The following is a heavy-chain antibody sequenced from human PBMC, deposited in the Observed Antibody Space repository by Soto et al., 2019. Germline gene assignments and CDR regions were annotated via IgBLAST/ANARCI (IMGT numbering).Heavy chain of an antibody. CDR1: GFTFSSFG. V-gene: IGHV3-30*18. Sequence: PGGSLRLSWAASGFTFSSFGMHWVRQAPGKGLEWVAVISYDGSNKYYSDSVRGRFFISRDNSKNTLDLKMNSLRAEDTAVYYCTKDPLRLEGFDIWGQGTTVTVSS. CDR3: TKDPLRLEGFDI. CDR2: ISYDGSNK. D-gene: IGHD3-16*01. J-gene: IGHJ3*02.